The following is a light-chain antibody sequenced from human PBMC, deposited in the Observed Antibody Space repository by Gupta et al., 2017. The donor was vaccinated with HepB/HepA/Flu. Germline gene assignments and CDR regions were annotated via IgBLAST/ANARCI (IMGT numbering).Light chain of an antibody. Sequence: PVNQAPSTLSASIGDRLTITCRASEGDDNWLAWYQQKPGKAPKLLIYEASNSENGVPSRFSGSGSGTEFSLTINSLQPDDVATYYCQQYKTFPYTFGQGTKVHVK. CDR3: QQYKTFPYT. CDR2: EAS. V-gene: IGKV1-5*03. J-gene: IGKJ2*01. CDR1: EGDDNW.